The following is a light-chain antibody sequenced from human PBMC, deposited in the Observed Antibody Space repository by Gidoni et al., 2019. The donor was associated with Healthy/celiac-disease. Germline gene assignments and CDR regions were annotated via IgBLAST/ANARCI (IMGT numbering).Light chain of an antibody. CDR1: SSDVGGYNY. V-gene: IGLV2-14*03. Sequence: LTQPPGQSITISCTGTSSDVGGYNYVSWYQQHPGKAPKLMIYDVSNRPSGVSNRFSGSKSGNTASLTISGLQAEDEADYYCSSYTSSSTLVVFGTGTKVTVL. J-gene: IGLJ1*01. CDR3: SSYTSSSTLVV. CDR2: DVS.